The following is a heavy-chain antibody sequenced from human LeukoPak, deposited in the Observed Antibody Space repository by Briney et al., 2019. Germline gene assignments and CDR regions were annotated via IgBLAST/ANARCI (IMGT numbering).Heavy chain of an antibody. CDR3: GRDQTPFY. Sequence: GRSLRLSCAASAFTFSSYWMSWVRQAPGKGLEWVANIKQDGSEKYYVDSVKGRFTISRDNAKSSMWLQMSSLRAEDTAVYYCGRDQTPFYWGQGSLVTVSS. CDR2: IKQDGSEK. V-gene: IGHV3-7*01. CDR1: AFTFSSYW. J-gene: IGHJ4*02. D-gene: IGHD2-15*01.